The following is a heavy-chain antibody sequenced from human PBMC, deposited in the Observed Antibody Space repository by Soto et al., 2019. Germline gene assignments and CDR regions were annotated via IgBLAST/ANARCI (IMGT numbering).Heavy chain of an antibody. V-gene: IGHV1-69*12. CDR1: GDTFSTYA. Sequence: QVQLVQSGAEVKKPESSVKVSCKAPGDTFSTYAISWVRQAPGQGLEWMGGIIPMFGTANYAQRFQDSVTITADESTKTVYMELSSLRSEDTAVYFCASGIQLWLRRINNGYSGWGQGTLVTVSS. CDR2: IIPMFGTA. CDR3: ASGIQLWLRRINNGYSG. D-gene: IGHD5-18*01. J-gene: IGHJ4*02.